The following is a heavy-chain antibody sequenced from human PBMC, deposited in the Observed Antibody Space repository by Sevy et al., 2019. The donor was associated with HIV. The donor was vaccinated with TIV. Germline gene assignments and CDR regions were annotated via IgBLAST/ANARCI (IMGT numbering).Heavy chain of an antibody. CDR2: ISAYNGNT. CDR3: ARARITVTTLNWFDP. D-gene: IGHD4-17*01. J-gene: IGHJ5*02. CDR1: GYTFSSYG. V-gene: IGHV1-18*01. Sequence: ASVKVSCKASGYTFSSYGITWVRQAPGQGLEWMGWISAYNGNTNYAQKLQGRVTLTTDTSTNTAYMELRSLRSDDTAVYYGARARITVTTLNWFDPWGQGTLVTVSS.